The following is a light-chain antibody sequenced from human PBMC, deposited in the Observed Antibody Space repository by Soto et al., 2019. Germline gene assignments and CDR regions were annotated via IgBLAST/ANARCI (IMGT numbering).Light chain of an antibody. J-gene: IGKJ4*01. CDR3: QRYDKPPLT. Sequence: IQLALPRSAVCAFRGDRGSSSWRPSKGINNNLIWYQQKPGKAPKLLIYDASNLETGVPSRFSGSGPGTHFIFTISSRQPEDIAPSYCQRYDKPPLTLAGGTRWIS. CDR2: DAS. V-gene: IGKV1-33*01. CDR1: KGINNN.